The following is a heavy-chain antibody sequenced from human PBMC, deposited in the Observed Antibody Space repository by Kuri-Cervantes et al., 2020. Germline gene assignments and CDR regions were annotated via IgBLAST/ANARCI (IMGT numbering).Heavy chain of an antibody. D-gene: IGHD2-2*01. V-gene: IGHV5-51*01. Sequence: KVSCKGSGYSFTSYWIGWVRQMTGKGLEWMGIIYPGDSDTRYSPSFQGQVTISADKSISTAYLQWSSLKASDTAMYYCARPLVPAAIRGTLGWFDPWGQGTLVTVSS. J-gene: IGHJ5*02. CDR2: IYPGDSDT. CDR3: ARPLVPAAIRGTLGWFDP. CDR1: GYSFTSYW.